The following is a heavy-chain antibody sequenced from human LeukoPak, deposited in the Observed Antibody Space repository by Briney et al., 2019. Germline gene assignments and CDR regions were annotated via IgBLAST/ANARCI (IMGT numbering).Heavy chain of an antibody. D-gene: IGHD5-12*01. CDR2: ISYDGSNK. Sequence: GGSLRLSCAASGFTFSSYAMHWVRQAPGKGLEWVAVISYDGSNKYYADSVKGRFTISRDNSKNTLYLQMNSLRAEDTAVYYCARAHSTQWIAGNDYWGQGTLVPVSS. J-gene: IGHJ4*02. V-gene: IGHV3-30-3*01. CDR3: ARAHSTQWIAGNDY. CDR1: GFTFSSYA.